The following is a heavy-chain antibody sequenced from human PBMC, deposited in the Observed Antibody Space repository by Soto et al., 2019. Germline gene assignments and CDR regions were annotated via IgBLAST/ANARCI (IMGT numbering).Heavy chain of an antibody. V-gene: IGHV4-34*01. J-gene: IGHJ5*02. CDR2: INHTGGT. D-gene: IGHD3-3*01. Sequence: XTLSLPCAVYGGSFNGYYWNWIRQPPGKGLEWIGEINHTGGTHYNPYLKSRVNMSVDTSKNQFSLRLSSVTAADTAIYYCATRITVFGLLIPPFDPWGQGTQGTVSS. CDR1: GGSFNGYY. CDR3: ATRITVFGLLIPPFDP.